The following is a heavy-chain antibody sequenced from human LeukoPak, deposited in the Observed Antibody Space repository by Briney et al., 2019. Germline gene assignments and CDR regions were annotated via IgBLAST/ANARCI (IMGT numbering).Heavy chain of an antibody. D-gene: IGHD5-12*01. CDR3: ARGGVATIGEDAFDI. V-gene: IGHV3-7*01. J-gene: IGHJ3*02. Sequence: GGSLRLSCAASGFTFSSYWMTWVRQAPGKGLEWVANIKQDGSEKYYVDSVKGRFTISRDNAKNSLYLQMNSLRAEDTAVYYCARGGVATIGEDAFDIWGQGTMVTVSS. CDR2: IKQDGSEK. CDR1: GFTFSSYW.